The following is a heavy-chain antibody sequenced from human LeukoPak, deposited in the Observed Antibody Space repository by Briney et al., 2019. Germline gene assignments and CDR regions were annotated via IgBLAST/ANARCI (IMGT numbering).Heavy chain of an antibody. CDR2: IYYSGST. D-gene: IGHD3-16*01. V-gene: IGHV4-39*01. CDR1: GGSISSSSYY. CDR3: ASQLYVWGSYYFDY. Sequence: PSETLSLTCTVSGGSISSSSYYWGWIRQLPGKGLEWIGSIYYSGSTYYNPSLKSRVTISVDTSKNQFSLKLSSVTAADTAVYYCASQLYVWGSYYFDYWGQGTLVTVSS. J-gene: IGHJ4*02.